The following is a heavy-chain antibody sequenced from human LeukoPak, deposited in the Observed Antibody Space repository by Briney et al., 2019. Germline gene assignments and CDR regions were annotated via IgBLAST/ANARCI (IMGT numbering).Heavy chain of an antibody. J-gene: IGHJ3*02. CDR3: ARRLHPDAFDI. V-gene: IGHV3-30-3*01. Sequence: GGSLRLSCAASGFTFSSYAMHWVRQAPGKGLEWVAVMSYDGSNKYYADSVKGRFTISRDNSKNTLYLQMNSLRAEDTAVYYCARRLHPDAFDIWGQGTMVTVSS. CDR2: MSYDGSNK. CDR1: GFTFSSYA. D-gene: IGHD5-24*01.